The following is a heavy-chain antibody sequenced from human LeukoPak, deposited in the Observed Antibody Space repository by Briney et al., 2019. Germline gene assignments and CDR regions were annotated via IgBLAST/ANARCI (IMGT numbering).Heavy chain of an antibody. V-gene: IGHV4-4*02. D-gene: IGHD4-17*01. J-gene: IGHJ4*02. CDR2: IYHSGST. Sequence: PSGTLSLTCAVSGGSISSRNWWSWVRQPPGKGLEWIGEIYHSGSTNYNPSLKTRVPISVDKSKNQFSLKLSSVTAADTAVYYCARASHDYGDYSHFDYWGQGTLVTVSS. CDR1: GGSISSRNW. CDR3: ARASHDYGDYSHFDY.